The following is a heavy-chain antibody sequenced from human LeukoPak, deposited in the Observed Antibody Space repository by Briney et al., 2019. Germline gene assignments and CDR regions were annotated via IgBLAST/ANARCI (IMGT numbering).Heavy chain of an antibody. Sequence: AGSLRLSCAASGFTFSSYGMHWVRQAPGKGLEWVTVISYDGSNKYYADSVKGRFTISRDNSKNTLYLQMNSLRAEDTAVYYCAKGNFGGYDSSGYFGYWGQGTLVTVSS. CDR2: ISYDGSNK. CDR3: AKGNFGGYDSSGYFGY. V-gene: IGHV3-30*18. J-gene: IGHJ4*02. CDR1: GFTFSSYG. D-gene: IGHD3-22*01.